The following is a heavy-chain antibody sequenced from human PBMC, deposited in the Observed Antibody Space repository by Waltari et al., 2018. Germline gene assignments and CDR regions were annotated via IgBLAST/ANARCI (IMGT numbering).Heavy chain of an antibody. Sequence: QVQLQESGPGLVKPSETLSLTCAVSGYSISSGYYWGWIRQPPGKGLEWIGSIYHSGRTYYNPSLKSRGTISVDTSKNQFSLKLSSVTAADTAVYYCARGLVVPAANTFDYWGQGTLVTVSS. CDR2: IYHSGRT. J-gene: IGHJ4*02. CDR1: GYSISSGYY. V-gene: IGHV4-38-2*01. CDR3: ARGLVVPAANTFDY. D-gene: IGHD2-2*01.